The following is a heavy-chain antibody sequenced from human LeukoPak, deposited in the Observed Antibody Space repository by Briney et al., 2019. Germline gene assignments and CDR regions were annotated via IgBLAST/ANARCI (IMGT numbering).Heavy chain of an antibody. CDR1: GFTFDDYA. CDR2: ISWNSGGI. CDR3: AKASTYYYDSSGYLTN. V-gene: IGHV3-9*01. D-gene: IGHD3-22*01. J-gene: IGHJ4*02. Sequence: GRSLRLSCAASGFTFDDYAMHWVRQAPGKGLEWVSGISWNSGGIGYADSVKGRFTISRDNAKNSLYLQMNSLRAEDTALYYCAKASTYYYDSSGYLTNWGQGTLVTVSS.